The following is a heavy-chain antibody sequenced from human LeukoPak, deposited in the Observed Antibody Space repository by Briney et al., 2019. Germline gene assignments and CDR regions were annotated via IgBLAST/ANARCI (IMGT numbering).Heavy chain of an antibody. CDR3: ARDGDSSGWWFDY. J-gene: IGHJ4*02. D-gene: IGHD6-19*01. CDR1: GFTFSSYE. V-gene: IGHV3-48*03. Sequence: GGSLRLSCAASGFTFSSYEMNWVRQAPGKGLEWVSYISSSGSTIYYADSVKGRFTISRDNAKNSLYLQINSLRAEDTAVYYCARDGDSSGWWFDYWAREPWSPSPQ. CDR2: ISSSGSTI.